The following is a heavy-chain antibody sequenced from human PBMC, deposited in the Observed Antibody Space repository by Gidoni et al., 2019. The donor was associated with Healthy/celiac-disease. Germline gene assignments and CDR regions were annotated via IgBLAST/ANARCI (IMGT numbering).Heavy chain of an antibody. Sequence: QVQLQQSGPGLVKPSQTLSLTCAISGDSVSSNSAAWNWIRQSQSRGLEWLGRTYYRSKWYNDYAVSVKSRITINPDTSKNQFSLQLNSVTPEDTAVYYCARDDHYYYDILTGYSHYYYYGMDVWGQGTTVTVSS. J-gene: IGHJ6*02. CDR1: GDSVSSNSAA. D-gene: IGHD3-9*01. CDR2: TYYRSKWYN. CDR3: ARDDHYYYDILTGYSHYYYYGMDV. V-gene: IGHV6-1*01.